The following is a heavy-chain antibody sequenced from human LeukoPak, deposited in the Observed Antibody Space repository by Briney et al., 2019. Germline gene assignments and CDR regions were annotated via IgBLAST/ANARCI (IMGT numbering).Heavy chain of an antibody. CDR3: AKRGDLDSSGSLRYFDY. V-gene: IGHV3-23*01. Sequence: PTGGSLRLSCAASGFTFSNYGMSWVRQAPGKGLEWVSVISGSGGSTFYADSVKGRFTISRDNSKNTLYLQMNSLRAEDTAVYYCAKRGDLDSSGSLRYFDYWGQGTLVTVSS. J-gene: IGHJ4*02. D-gene: IGHD3-22*01. CDR2: ISGSGGST. CDR1: GFTFSNYG.